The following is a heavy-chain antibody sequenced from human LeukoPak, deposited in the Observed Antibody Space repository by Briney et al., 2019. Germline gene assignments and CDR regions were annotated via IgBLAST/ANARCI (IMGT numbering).Heavy chain of an antibody. CDR1: GGSISSYY. CDR2: IYYSGST. D-gene: IGHD3-10*01. Sequence: PSETLSLTCTVSGGSISSYYWSWIRQPPGKGLEWIGYIYYSGSTNYNPSLKSRVTISVDTSKNQFSLKLSSVTAADTAVYYCARGRGYGSGSYYYYGMDVWGQGTTVTVSS. J-gene: IGHJ6*02. CDR3: ARGRGYGSGSYYYYGMDV. V-gene: IGHV4-59*01.